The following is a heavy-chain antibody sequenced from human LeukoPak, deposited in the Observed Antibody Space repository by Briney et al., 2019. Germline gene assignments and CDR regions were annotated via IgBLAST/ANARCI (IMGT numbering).Heavy chain of an antibody. CDR3: ARRIAARPGRRYNWFDP. CDR2: INRSGST. J-gene: IGHJ5*02. Sequence: PSETLSLTCAVYGGSFSGYYWSWIRQPPGKGLEWIGEINRSGSTNYNPSLKSRVTISVDTSKNQFSLKLSSVTAADTAVYYCARRIAARPGRRYNWFDPWGQGTLVTVSS. D-gene: IGHD6-6*01. CDR1: GGSFSGYY. V-gene: IGHV4-34*01.